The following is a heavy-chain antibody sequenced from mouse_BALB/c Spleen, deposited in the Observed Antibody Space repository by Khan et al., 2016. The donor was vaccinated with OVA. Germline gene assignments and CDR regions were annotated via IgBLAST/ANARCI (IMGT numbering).Heavy chain of an antibody. Sequence: EVQLKQSGADLVKPGASVRLSCTSSGFNIKDTYMHWVKQRPEQGLEWIGRIDPANGDTKYDPKFQGKATITADTSSNTAYLQLSSLTSEDTAVYCCALIYYGSYICFDYWGQGTTLTVSS. D-gene: IGHD2-1*01. CDR1: GFNIKDTY. CDR2: IDPANGDT. CDR3: ALIYYGSYICFDY. J-gene: IGHJ2*01. V-gene: IGHV14-3*02.